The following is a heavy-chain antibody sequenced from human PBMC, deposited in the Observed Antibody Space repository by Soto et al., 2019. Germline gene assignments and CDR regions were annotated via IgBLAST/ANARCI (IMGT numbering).Heavy chain of an antibody. D-gene: IGHD3-22*01. CDR3: AKDTYYHVSSGYHIFDY. CDR1: GLTFSSYG. Sequence: PGGSLRRSCAASGLTFSSYGMHWIRQAPGRGLEKVAVISNEGSNKNYAESVKGRFTISRDNSKNKLYLQMNSLRAEDTALYFFAKDTYYHVSSGYHIFDYWGQGTLVIDSS. J-gene: IGHJ4*02. V-gene: IGHV3-30*18. CDR2: ISNEGSNK.